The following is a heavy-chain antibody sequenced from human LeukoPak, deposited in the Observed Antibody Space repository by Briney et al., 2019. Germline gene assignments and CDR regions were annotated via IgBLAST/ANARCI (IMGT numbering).Heavy chain of an antibody. CDR1: GYTFTDYY. J-gene: IGHJ5*02. D-gene: IGHD6-13*01. Sequence: ASVKVSCKASGYTFTDYYMHWVRQAPGPGLEWMGRINSKSGGTNYAQKFQDRVTMTRDTSISTAFMELSRLRSDDTAVYYCARRITAAGINWFDPWGQGTLSPSPQ. CDR2: INSKSGGT. CDR3: ARRITAAGINWFDP. V-gene: IGHV1-2*06.